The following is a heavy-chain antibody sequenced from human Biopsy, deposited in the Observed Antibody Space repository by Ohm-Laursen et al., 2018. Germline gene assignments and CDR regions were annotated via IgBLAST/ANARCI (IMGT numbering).Heavy chain of an antibody. D-gene: IGHD4-17*01. CDR2: INTYSGNT. CDR3: ARDYYPYVDYLKDVPLCDS. Sequence: SVKVSCKAPGGTFSNYGVSWVRQAPGQGLEWMGWINTYSGNTNYGKKFHDRVIMTSDTSTSTAYLEHRSLRSDDTAVYYCARDYYPYVDYLKDVPLCDSWGQGTLVTVSS. CDR1: GGTFSNYG. J-gene: IGHJ4*02. V-gene: IGHV1-18*01.